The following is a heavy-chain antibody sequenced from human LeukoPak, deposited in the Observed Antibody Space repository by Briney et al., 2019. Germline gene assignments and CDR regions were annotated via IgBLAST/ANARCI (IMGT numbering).Heavy chain of an antibody. Sequence: GGSLRLSCTVSGFTVSSNSMSWVRQAPGKGLEWVSFIYSGTIHYSDSVKGRFTISRDNSKNTLYLQMNSLRAEDTAVYYCARSGRGGAFDIWGQGTMVTVSS. CDR3: ARSGRGGAFDI. J-gene: IGHJ3*02. D-gene: IGHD1-26*01. V-gene: IGHV3-53*01. CDR2: IYSGTI. CDR1: GFTVSSNS.